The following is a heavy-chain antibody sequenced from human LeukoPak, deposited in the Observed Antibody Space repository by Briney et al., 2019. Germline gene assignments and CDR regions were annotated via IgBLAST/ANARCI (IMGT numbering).Heavy chain of an antibody. CDR3: ARDRGTWNDDGFDY. J-gene: IGHJ4*02. CDR2: IYTSGIT. Sequence: PSETLSLTCAVYGGSFSGYYWSWVRQPAGKGLEWIGRIYTSGITNYNPSLKSRVTMSVDTSKNQFSLKLSSVTAADTAVYYCARDRGTWNDDGFDYWGQGTLVTVSS. D-gene: IGHD1-1*01. V-gene: IGHV4-4*07. CDR1: GGSFSGYY.